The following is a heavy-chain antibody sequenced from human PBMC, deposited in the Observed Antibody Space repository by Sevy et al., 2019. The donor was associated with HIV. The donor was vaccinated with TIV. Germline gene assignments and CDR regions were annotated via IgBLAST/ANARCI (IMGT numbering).Heavy chain of an antibody. CDR2: ISSDGSSK. CDR3: AREGDDLAFDY. V-gene: IGHV3-30-3*01. CDR1: GFTFSTSA. D-gene: IGHD3-16*01. J-gene: IGHJ4*02. Sequence: GGSLRLSCAASGFTFSTSAMHWVRQAPGKGLEWVAVISSDGSSKYHADSVKGRFTISRDNSKNTLYLQMNSLRPEDNAAYYCAREGDDLAFDYWGQGTLVTVSS.